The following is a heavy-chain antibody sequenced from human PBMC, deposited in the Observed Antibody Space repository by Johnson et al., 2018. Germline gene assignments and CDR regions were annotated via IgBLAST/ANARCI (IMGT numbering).Heavy chain of an antibody. CDR1: GFTFSDYY. J-gene: IGHJ6*03. Sequence: QVQLVQSGGGLVKPGGSLRLSCAASGFTFSDYYMSWIRQAPGKGLEWVSYISSSGSTIYYADSVKGRFTISRDNAKNSLYLQMNSLRAEDTAVYYCARGLSYCSGGSCYLHYYYYMDVWGKGTTVTVSS. V-gene: IGHV3-11*04. CDR3: ARGLSYCSGGSCYLHYYYYMDV. CDR2: ISSSGSTI. D-gene: IGHD2-15*01.